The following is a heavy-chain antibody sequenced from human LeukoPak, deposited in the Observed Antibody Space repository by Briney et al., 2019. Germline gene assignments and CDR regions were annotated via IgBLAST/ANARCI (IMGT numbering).Heavy chain of an antibody. CDR3: ARIGVGQLRYFDWGY. CDR1: GGSISSGSYY. J-gene: IGHJ4*02. Sequence: SETLSLTCTVSGGSISSGSYYWSWIRQPAGKGLEWIGRIYTSGSTNHNPSLKSRVTISVDTSKNQFSLKLSSVTAADTAVYYCARIGVGQLRYFDWGYRGQGTLVTVSS. V-gene: IGHV4-61*02. CDR2: IYTSGST. D-gene: IGHD3-9*01.